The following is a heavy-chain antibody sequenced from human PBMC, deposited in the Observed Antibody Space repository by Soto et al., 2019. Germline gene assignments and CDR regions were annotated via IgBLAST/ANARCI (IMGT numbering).Heavy chain of an antibody. CDR3: ARQRWAEYYDILTGYLGDAFDI. V-gene: IGHV3-74*01. CDR1: GFTFSSYW. D-gene: IGHD3-9*01. CDR2: INSDGSST. J-gene: IGHJ3*02. Sequence: GGSLRLSCAASGFTFSSYWMHWVRQAPGKGLVWVSRINSDGSSTSYADSVKGRFTISRDNAKNTLYLQMNSLRAEDTAVYYCARQRWAEYYDILTGYLGDAFDIWGQGTMVTVSS.